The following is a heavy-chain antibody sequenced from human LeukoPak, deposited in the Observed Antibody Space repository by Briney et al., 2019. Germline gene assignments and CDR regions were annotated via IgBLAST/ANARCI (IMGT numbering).Heavy chain of an antibody. Sequence: GGSLRLSCAASGFTFDNYGMSWVRLAPGKGLEWVSGINWNGGSIGYAHSVKGRFTISRDNAKNSLYLQMNSLIAEDTAVYYCAKSGYNRFDYWGQGTRVTVSS. CDR3: AKSGYNRFDY. J-gene: IGHJ4*02. V-gene: IGHV3-20*04. D-gene: IGHD5-24*01. CDR1: GFTFDNYG. CDR2: INWNGGSI.